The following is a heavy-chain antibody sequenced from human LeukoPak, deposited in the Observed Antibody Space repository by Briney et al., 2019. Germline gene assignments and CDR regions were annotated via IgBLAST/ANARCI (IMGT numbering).Heavy chain of an antibody. J-gene: IGHJ6*03. V-gene: IGHV3-48*03. D-gene: IGHD1-20*01. CDR1: GFTFSSYE. CDR3: ARDSPITGSFYYYMDV. Sequence: PGGSLRLSCAASGFTFSSYEMNWVRQAPGKGLEWVSYISSGGNNIYYADSVKGRFTTSRDNAKNSLYLQMSSLGAEDTAVYYCARDSPITGSFYYYMDVWGKGTTVTVSS. CDR2: ISSGGNNI.